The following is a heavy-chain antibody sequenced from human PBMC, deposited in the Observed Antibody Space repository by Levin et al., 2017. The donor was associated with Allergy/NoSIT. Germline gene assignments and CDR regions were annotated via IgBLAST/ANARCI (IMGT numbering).Heavy chain of an antibody. CDR3: AKFYDLSATPRIGGDDAFDI. J-gene: IGHJ3*02. CDR1: GFSFSSFA. CDR2: ITASGATT. V-gene: IGHV3-23*01. D-gene: IGHD3-3*01. Sequence: SGGSLRLSCAASGFSFSSFAMTWVRQGPGIGLDWVSSITASGATTYYTDSIKGRFTISRDNSKNTLYLQMNSLRADDTATYYCAKFYDLSATPRIGGDDAFDIWGQGTMVTVSS.